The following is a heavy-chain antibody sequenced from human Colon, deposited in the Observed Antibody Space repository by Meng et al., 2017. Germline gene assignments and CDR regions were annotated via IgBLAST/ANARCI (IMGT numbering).Heavy chain of an antibody. D-gene: IGHD5-24*01. CDR2: ISTSSNYI. CDR3: ARELQLGY. J-gene: IGHJ4*02. Sequence: GQRVRSGAGVRKLWVSLRLSCAGSGFPLRRHSWNWVRQDPGKGLEWVSSISTSSNYIYYADSVKGRFTISRDDAKNALYLQMNSLRAEDTAVYYCARELQLGYWGQGTLVTVSS. CDR1: GFPLRRHS. V-gene: IGHV3-21*01.